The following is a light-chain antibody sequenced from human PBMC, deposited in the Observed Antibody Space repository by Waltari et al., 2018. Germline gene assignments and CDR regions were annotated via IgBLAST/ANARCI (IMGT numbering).Light chain of an antibody. CDR3: QNHEGLPAK. CDR1: QSTGKY. J-gene: IGKJ1*01. CDR2: EAS. V-gene: IGKV3-20*01. Sequence: EIMLTQSPGTLSLSPGERATLSCRASQSTGKYLVWYQQKPGQAPRLLMYEASRRATGVPDRFSGSGSGTDFSLTISGLEPEDFAVYYCQNHEGLPAKFCQGTKVEL.